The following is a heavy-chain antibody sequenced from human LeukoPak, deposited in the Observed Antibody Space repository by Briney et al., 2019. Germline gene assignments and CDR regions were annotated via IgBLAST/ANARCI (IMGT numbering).Heavy chain of an antibody. CDR2: ISSSSSYI. CDR3: ARDLLTVSSGYVFDY. CDR1: GFTFSSYS. Sequence: PGGSLRLSCAASGFTFSSYSMNWVRQAPGKGLEWVLSISSSSSYICYADSVKGRFTISRDNAKNSLYLQMNSLRAEDTAVYYCARDLLTVSSGYVFDYWGQGTLVTVSS. V-gene: IGHV3-21*01. J-gene: IGHJ4*02. D-gene: IGHD3-22*01.